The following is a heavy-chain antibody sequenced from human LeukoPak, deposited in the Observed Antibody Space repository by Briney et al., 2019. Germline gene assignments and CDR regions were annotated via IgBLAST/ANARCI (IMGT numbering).Heavy chain of an antibody. CDR1: GYSISSGYY. CDR3: ASQTLKYYYGSGPRALY. Sequence: PSETLSLTCTVSGYSISSGYYWGWIRQPPGKGLGWIGSIYHSGSTYYNPSLKSRVTISVDTSKNQFSLKLSSVTAADTAVYYCASQTLKYYYGSGPRALYWGQGTLVTVSS. J-gene: IGHJ4*02. D-gene: IGHD3-10*01. CDR2: IYHSGST. V-gene: IGHV4-38-2*02.